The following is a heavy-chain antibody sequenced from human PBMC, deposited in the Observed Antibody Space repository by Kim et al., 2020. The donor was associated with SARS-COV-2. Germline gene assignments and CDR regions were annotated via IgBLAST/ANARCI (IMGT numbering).Heavy chain of an antibody. V-gene: IGHV3-7*03. CDR3: ANGGH. Sequence: KYSVDSVKGRFTISRDNAENSLYLQMNSLGDDDTAVYYCANGGHWGQGTLVTVSS. J-gene: IGHJ4*02. D-gene: IGHD3-16*01. CDR2: K.